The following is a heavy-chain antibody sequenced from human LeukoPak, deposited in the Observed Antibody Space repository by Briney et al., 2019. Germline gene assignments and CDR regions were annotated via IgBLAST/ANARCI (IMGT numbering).Heavy chain of an antibody. V-gene: IGHV1-46*01. D-gene: IGHD3-10*01. CDR1: GYTFTTYY. Sequence: ASVKVSCKTSGYTFTTYYVHWVRQAPGQGLEWMGLFNPSGGGTSYAQKFQGRVTMTTDTSTSTAYMELRSLRSDDTAVYYCARALLWFGEPSHIDYWGQGTLVTASS. CDR2: FNPSGGGT. J-gene: IGHJ4*02. CDR3: ARALLWFGEPSHIDY.